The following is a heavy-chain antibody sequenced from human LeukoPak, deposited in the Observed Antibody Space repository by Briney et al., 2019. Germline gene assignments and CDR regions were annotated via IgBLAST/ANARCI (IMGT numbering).Heavy chain of an antibody. CDR3: ARGSXVTTFDXXDI. V-gene: IGHV4-61*02. CDR1: GGSISSGSYY. D-gene: IGHD4-17*01. Sequence: SETLSLTCTVSGGSISSGSYYWSWIRQPAGKGLEWIGRIYTSGSTNYNPSLKSRVTISVDTSKNQFSLKLSSVTAADTAVYYCARGSXVTTFDXXDIWGQXTMVTVSS. J-gene: IGHJ3*02. CDR2: IYTSGST.